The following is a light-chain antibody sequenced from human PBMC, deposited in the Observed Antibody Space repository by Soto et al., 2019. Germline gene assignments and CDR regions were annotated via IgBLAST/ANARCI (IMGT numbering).Light chain of an antibody. CDR1: QSVSSSY. CDR3: QHYGTSTIT. J-gene: IGKJ3*01. V-gene: IGKV3-20*01. Sequence: EIVLTQSPGTLSLSPGERATLSCRASQSVSSSYLAWYQQKLGQAPRLLIYGASSRATGIPDRFSGSGSGTDFTLTISRLEPEDFAVYYCQHYGTSTITCGPGTKVDIK. CDR2: GAS.